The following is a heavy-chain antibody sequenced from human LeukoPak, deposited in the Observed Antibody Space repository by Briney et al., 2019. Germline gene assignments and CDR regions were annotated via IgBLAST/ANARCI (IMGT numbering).Heavy chain of an antibody. J-gene: IGHJ6*02. CDR2: INHSGST. D-gene: IGHD1-26*01. V-gene: IGHV4-34*01. CDR1: GGSFSGHY. CDR3: ARVRPGPYGRTHRGHMDV. Sequence: PSETLSLTCAVYGGSFSGHYWSWIRQPPGKGLEWIGEINHSGSTNYNPSLKSRVTISVDTSKNQFSLKLSSVTAADTAVYYCARVRPGPYGRTHRGHMDVWGQGTTVTVSS.